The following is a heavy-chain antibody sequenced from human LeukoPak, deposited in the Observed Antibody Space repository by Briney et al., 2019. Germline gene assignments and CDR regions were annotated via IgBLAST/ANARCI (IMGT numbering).Heavy chain of an antibody. CDR1: GYTFTNYA. V-gene: IGHV1-3*01. CDR3: ARERWHCRVNCYSVYYYALDV. Sequence: ASVKVSCKGSGYTFTNYAVHWVRQAPGQRLEWLGWINPGNGDTKYSQNFQGRVTVTSDTSAATAYVELNSLTSEDTAVYYCARERWHCRVNCYSVYYYALDVWGQGSTVTVSS. CDR2: INPGNGDT. J-gene: IGHJ6*02. D-gene: IGHD2-15*01.